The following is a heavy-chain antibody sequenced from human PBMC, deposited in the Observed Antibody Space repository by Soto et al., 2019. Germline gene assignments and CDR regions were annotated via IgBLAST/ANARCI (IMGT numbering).Heavy chain of an antibody. Sequence: ASVKVSCKASGYTFTSYYMHWVRQAPGQGLEWMGIINPSGGSTSYAQKFQGRVTMTRDTSTSTVYMELSSLRSEDTALYYCARDHRGYCSGGSCYPGYYYGMDVWGQGTTVTVSS. V-gene: IGHV1-46*01. CDR2: INPSGGST. CDR3: ARDHRGYCSGGSCYPGYYYGMDV. J-gene: IGHJ6*02. D-gene: IGHD2-15*01. CDR1: GYTFTSYY.